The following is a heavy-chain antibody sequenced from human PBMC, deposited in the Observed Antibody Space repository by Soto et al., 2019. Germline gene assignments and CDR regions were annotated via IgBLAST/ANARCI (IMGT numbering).Heavy chain of an antibody. CDR2: ISYDGSNK. CDR3: AKDRYSSGFLEWLTYYYYGMDV. CDR1: GFTFSSYG. D-gene: IGHD3-3*01. V-gene: IGHV3-30*18. Sequence: GGSLRLSCAASGFTFSSYGMHWVRQAPGKGLEWVAVISYDGSNKYYADSVKGRFTISRDNSKNTLYLQMNSLRAEDTAVYYCAKDRYSSGFLEWLTYYYYGMDVWGQGTTVTVSS. J-gene: IGHJ6*02.